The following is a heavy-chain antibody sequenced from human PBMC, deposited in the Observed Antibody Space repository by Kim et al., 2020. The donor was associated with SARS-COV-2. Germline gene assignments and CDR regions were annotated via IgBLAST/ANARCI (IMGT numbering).Heavy chain of an antibody. D-gene: IGHD3-10*01. CDR3: ASTYGSGTLFDY. V-gene: IGHV3-33*01. Sequence: YADAVNGRFTISRDNSKNTLYLQMNSLRAEDTAVYYCASTYGSGTLFDYWGQGTLVTVSS. J-gene: IGHJ4*02.